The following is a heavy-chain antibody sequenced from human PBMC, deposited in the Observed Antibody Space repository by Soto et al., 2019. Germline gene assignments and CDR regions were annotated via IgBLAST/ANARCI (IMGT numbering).Heavy chain of an antibody. V-gene: IGHV3-30*18. CDR3: AKENNWSFDS. D-gene: IGHD1-1*01. CDR1: GFTFSNYD. Sequence: PGGSLRLSCAASGFTFSNYDMHWVRQAPGKGLEWVAVISYDGSIKYYADSVKGRFTISRDNSKNTLFLHMNSLRAEDTAVFYCAKENNWSFDSWGQGT. CDR2: ISYDGSIK. J-gene: IGHJ4*02.